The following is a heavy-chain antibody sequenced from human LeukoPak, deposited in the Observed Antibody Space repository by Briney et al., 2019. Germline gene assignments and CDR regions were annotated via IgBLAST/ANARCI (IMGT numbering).Heavy chain of an antibody. D-gene: IGHD3-10*01. CDR2: IYYSGST. CDR1: GGSIISGSKY. V-gene: IGHV4-39*07. Sequence: SETLSLTCTVSGGSIISGSKYWGWIRQAPGTGLEWIGSIYYSGSTYYNPSLKSRVTISVDTSKNQFSLKLSSVTAADTAVYYCARDQRGITMVRGVIKSWGQGTLVTVSS. CDR3: ARDQRGITMVRGVIKS. J-gene: IGHJ4*02.